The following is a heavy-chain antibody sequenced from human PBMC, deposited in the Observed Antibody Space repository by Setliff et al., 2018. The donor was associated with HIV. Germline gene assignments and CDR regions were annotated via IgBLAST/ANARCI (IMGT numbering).Heavy chain of an antibody. V-gene: IGHV1-24*01. Sequence: ASVKVSCKVSGFTLTELSMHWVRQAPGKGLEWMGSFNPEDGKTIYAQKFQGRVTMIEDTSTDTAYMEMNSLRADDTAVYYCASQLGIVSPFDYWGQGTLVTVS. CDR1: GFTLTELS. J-gene: IGHJ4*02. CDR3: ASQLGIVSPFDY. CDR2: FNPEDGKT. D-gene: IGHD7-27*01.